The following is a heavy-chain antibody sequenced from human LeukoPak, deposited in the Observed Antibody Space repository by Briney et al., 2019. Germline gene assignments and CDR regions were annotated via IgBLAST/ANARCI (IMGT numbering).Heavy chain of an antibody. V-gene: IGHV3-7*01. CDR2: VNQDGSEK. CDR1: AFTFNGYW. CDR3: ARDGFVGAADY. D-gene: IGHD6-13*01. Sequence: GGSRRLSCAASAFTFNGYWMTWVRQAPGKGPGWVANVNQDGSEKHYVDSVKGRFTISRDNAKNLLFLQMNSLRVEDTAVFYCARDGFVGAADYWDQGTLVTVS. J-gene: IGHJ4*02.